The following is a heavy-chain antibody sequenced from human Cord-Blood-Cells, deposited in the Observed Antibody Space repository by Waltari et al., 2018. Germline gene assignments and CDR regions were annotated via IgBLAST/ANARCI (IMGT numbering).Heavy chain of an antibody. D-gene: IGHD6-6*01. CDR1: GGSISSSSYY. V-gene: IGHV4-39*01. Sequence: QLQLQESGPGLVKPSETLSLTCTVSGGSISSSSYYWGWIRQPPGKGLEWIGRIYYSGSTYYNPSLKSRVTISVDTSKNQFSLKLSSVTAADTAVYYCARRSGKQLDYFDYWGQGTLVTVSS. CDR2: IYYSGST. CDR3: ARRSGKQLDYFDY. J-gene: IGHJ4*02.